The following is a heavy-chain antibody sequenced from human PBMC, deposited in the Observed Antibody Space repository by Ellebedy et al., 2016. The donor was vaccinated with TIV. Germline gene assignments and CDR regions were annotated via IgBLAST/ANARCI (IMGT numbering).Heavy chain of an antibody. CDR3: ARDSCRACIADI. D-gene: IGHD2-15*01. J-gene: IGHJ3*02. CDR1: GGSFSGYY. V-gene: IGHV4-4*07. CDR2: IYSSGST. Sequence: SETLSLTXAVYGGSFSGYYWSWIRQPAGKGLEWIGRIYSSGSTDYNPSLKSRVTMSVDTSKNQFSLKLSSVTAADTAVYYCARDSCRACIADIWGQGTMVIVSS.